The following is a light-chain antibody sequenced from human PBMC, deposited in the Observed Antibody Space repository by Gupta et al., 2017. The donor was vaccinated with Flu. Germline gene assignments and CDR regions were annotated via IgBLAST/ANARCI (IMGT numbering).Light chain of an antibody. Sequence: ENALTQSPGTLSWSPGERATVSCRASQSLTGSNLAWYQQKPGQAPRLLINGASTRATGIPDRFSGSGSGTDFTLTISRLEPEDFAVYRCHQYGSAPVTFGQGTKVEI. CDR2: GAS. J-gene: IGKJ1*01. V-gene: IGKV3-20*01. CDR3: HQYGSAPVT. CDR1: QSLTGSN.